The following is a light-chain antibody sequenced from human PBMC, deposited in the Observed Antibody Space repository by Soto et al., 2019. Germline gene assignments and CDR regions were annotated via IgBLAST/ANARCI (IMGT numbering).Light chain of an antibody. CDR1: SSDVGVYNY. CDR3: NSYTTSSSRV. CDR2: EVS. Sequence: QSALTQPASVSGSPGQSITISCTGTSSDVGVYNYVSWYQHHPGKAPKLMIYEVSNRPSGVSNRFSGSKSGNTASLTISGLQAEDEADYYCNSYTTSSSRVFGGGTKLTVL. J-gene: IGLJ3*02. V-gene: IGLV2-14*01.